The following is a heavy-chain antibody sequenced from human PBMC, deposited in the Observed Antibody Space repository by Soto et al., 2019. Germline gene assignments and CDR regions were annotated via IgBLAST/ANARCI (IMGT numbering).Heavy chain of an antibody. J-gene: IGHJ4*02. V-gene: IGHV3-15*01. CDR3: TTAYSGSYEIDY. Sequence: GGSLRLSCAASGFTFSNAWMSWVRQAPGKGLEWVGRIKSKTDGGTTDYAAPVKGRFTISRDDSKNTLYLQMNSLKTEDTAVYYCTTAYSGSYEIDYCGQGTLVTVSS. D-gene: IGHD1-26*01. CDR2: IKSKTDGGTT. CDR1: GFTFSNAW.